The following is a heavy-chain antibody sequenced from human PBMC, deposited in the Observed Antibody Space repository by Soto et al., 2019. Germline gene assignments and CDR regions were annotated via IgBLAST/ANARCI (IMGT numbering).Heavy chain of an antibody. CDR2: IHNSGSP. CDR1: GASIYNGGYF. V-gene: IGHV4-30-4*01. D-gene: IGHD2-2*01. J-gene: IGHJ4*02. CDR3: ALDIVVVPAAIRFDY. Sequence: PSETLSLTCSVSGASIYNGGYFWSWIRQSPGKGLEWIGHIHNSGSPYNNPSLKSRVTISADTSMNQFSLALTSVTAADTAVYYCALDIVVVPAAIRFDYWGQGTLVTVSS.